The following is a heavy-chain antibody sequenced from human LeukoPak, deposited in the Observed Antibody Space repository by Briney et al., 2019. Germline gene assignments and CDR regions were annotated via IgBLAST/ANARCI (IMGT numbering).Heavy chain of an antibody. D-gene: IGHD5-12*01. CDR2: FDPEDGET. Sequence: ASVKVSCKVSGYTLTELSMHWVRQAPGKGLEWMGGFDPEDGETIYAQKFQGRVTMTEDTSTDTAYMELSSLRSEDTAAYYCATRGYSGYDSFDYWGRGTLVTVSS. CDR3: ATRGYSGYDSFDY. CDR1: GYTLTELS. V-gene: IGHV1-24*01. J-gene: IGHJ4*02.